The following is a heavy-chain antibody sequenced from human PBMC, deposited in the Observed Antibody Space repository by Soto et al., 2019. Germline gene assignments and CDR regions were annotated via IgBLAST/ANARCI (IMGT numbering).Heavy chain of an antibody. CDR3: ARTTIFGVVIPYYYYGMDV. V-gene: IGHV1-8*01. D-gene: IGHD3-3*01. J-gene: IGHJ6*02. CDR2: MNPNSGNT. Sequence: ASVKVSCKASGYTFTSYDINWVRQATGQGLEWMGWMNPNSGNTGYAQKFQGRVTMTRNTSISTAYMELSSLRSEDTAVYYCARTTIFGVVIPYYYYGMDVWGQGTTVTVSS. CDR1: GYTFTSYD.